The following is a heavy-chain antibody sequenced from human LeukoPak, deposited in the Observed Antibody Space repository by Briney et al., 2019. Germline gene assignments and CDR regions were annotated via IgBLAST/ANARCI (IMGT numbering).Heavy chain of an antibody. CDR3: AGGSSWYFDY. CDR2: IYYSGST. Sequence: SDTLSLTCTVSGGSISSSYYYWGWIRQPPGKGLEWIGYIYYSGSTNYNPSLKSRVTISVDTSKNQFSLKLSSVTAADTAVYYCAGGSSWYFDYWGQGTLVTVSS. CDR1: GGSISSSYYY. V-gene: IGHV4-61*05. J-gene: IGHJ4*02. D-gene: IGHD6-13*01.